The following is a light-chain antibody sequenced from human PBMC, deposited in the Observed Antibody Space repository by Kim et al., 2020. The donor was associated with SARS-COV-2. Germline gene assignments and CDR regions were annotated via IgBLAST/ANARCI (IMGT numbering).Light chain of an antibody. J-gene: IGKJ1*01. CDR2: GAS. V-gene: IGKV3-20*01. CDR1: QSVNGRS. CDR3: QQYDSSVST. Sequence: SPGEGATLPCMASQSVNGRSLAWYQQNPGHAPRLLIYGASTRATGIPDRFSGSGSGTDLALTISRLEPEDFSMYYCQQYDSSVSTFGQGSKVDI.